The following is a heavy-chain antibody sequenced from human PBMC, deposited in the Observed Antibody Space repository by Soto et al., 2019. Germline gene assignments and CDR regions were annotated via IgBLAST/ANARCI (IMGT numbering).Heavy chain of an antibody. CDR3: ARALSGPGLFDY. V-gene: IGHV1-18*01. D-gene: IGHD3-16*02. CDR2: ISAYNGNI. CDR1: GYTFTNYC. J-gene: IGHJ4*02. Sequence: ASVKVSCKASGYTFTNYCISWVRQAPGQGLEWMGWISAYNGNIKYAQKLQGRVTMTTDTSTSTAYMELRSLRSDDTAVYYCARALSGPGLFDYWGQGTLVTVSS.